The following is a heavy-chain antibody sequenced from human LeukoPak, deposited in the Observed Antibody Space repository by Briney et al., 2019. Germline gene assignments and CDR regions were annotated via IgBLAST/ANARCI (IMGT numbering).Heavy chain of an antibody. CDR1: GFTFSSYW. V-gene: IGHV3-74*03. D-gene: IGHD5-12*01. CDR2: INSDGSSI. J-gene: IGHJ4*02. CDR3: AGEDCVSGYDFDC. Sequence: GGSLRLSCAASGFTFSSYWMHWVRQAPGKGLVWVSRINSDGSSITYADSVKGRFTISRDNAKNTLYLKMSSLRVEDTAVYYCAGEDCVSGYDFDCWGQGTLVTVSS.